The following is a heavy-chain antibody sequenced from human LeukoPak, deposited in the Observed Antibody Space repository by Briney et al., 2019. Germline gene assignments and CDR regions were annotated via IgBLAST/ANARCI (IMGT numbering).Heavy chain of an antibody. J-gene: IGHJ6*02. CDR1: GFTFSNHY. CDR3: VRGSTDWNGMDV. CDR2: IDPNGRYT. D-gene: IGHD6-19*01. Sequence: GGSLRLSCAASGFTFSNHYMHWIRQAPGKGLVSVSRIDPNGRYTSYADSVKGRFTISRDNAKNTLYLQMNTLGAEDTALYYCVRGSTDWNGMDVWGQGTTVTVSS. V-gene: IGHV3-74*01.